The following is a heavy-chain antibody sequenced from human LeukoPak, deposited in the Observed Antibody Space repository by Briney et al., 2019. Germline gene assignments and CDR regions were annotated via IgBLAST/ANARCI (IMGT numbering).Heavy chain of an antibody. Sequence: SETLSLTCTVSGDSISGYYWSWIRQPPGKGLEWIGNIYHSGSTNYSPSLKSRVTISVDKSKNQFSLKLSSVTAADTAVYYCASYHGVKESDAFDIWGQGTMVTVSS. J-gene: IGHJ3*02. V-gene: IGHV4-59*12. CDR3: ASYHGVKESDAFDI. CDR1: GDSISGYY. CDR2: IYHSGST. D-gene: IGHD2/OR15-2a*01.